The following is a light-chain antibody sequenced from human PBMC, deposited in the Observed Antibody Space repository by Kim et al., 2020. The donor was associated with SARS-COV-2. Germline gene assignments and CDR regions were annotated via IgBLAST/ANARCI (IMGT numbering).Light chain of an antibody. Sequence: SPVERATLSCRASQSVSSNYLAWYQQKPGQAPRLLIYGASSRATGIPDRFSGSGSGTDFTLTITRLEPEDFAVYYCQQYSSSPATFGQGTKVDIK. CDR1: QSVSSNY. V-gene: IGKV3-20*01. CDR3: QQYSSSPAT. CDR2: GAS. J-gene: IGKJ1*01.